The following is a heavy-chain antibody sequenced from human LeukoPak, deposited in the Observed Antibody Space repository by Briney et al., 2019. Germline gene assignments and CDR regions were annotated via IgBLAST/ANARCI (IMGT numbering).Heavy chain of an antibody. CDR3: AKAHGYSSGWYYFDY. Sequence: GGSLRLSCAASGFTFSSYAMSWVRQAPGKGREWVSAIGGSGGSTYYADSVKGRFTISRDNSKNTLYLQMNSLRAEYTAVYYCAKAHGYSSGWYYFDYWGQGTLVTVSS. CDR1: GFTFSSYA. D-gene: IGHD6-19*01. J-gene: IGHJ4*02. CDR2: IGGSGGST. V-gene: IGHV3-23*01.